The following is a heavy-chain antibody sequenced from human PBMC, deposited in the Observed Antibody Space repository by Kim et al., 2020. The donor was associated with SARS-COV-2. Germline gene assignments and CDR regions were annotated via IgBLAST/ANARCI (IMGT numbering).Heavy chain of an antibody. Sequence: GGSLRLSCAASGFTFSSYWMHWVRQAPGKGLVWVSRINSDGSSTSYADSVKGRFTISRDNAKNTLYLQMNSLRAEDTAVYYCATNQHSSGWYGVRHWGQGTLVTVSS. CDR2: INSDGSST. V-gene: IGHV3-74*01. CDR1: GFTFSSYW. J-gene: IGHJ1*01. CDR3: ATNQHSSGWYGVRH. D-gene: IGHD6-19*01.